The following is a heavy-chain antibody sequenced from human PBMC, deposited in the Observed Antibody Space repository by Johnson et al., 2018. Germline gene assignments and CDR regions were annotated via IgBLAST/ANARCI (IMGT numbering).Heavy chain of an antibody. Sequence: EVQLVESGGGLVQPGGSLKLSCAASGFTFSGAPIHWVRQASGNGLEWVGHIRNKANFYAPEYAGSGTGRFTISRDDSKNTAYLQMNSMKTEDTAVYYCTNRPDYRETFDIWGQGTKVTVYS. V-gene: IGHV3-73*02. CDR2: IRNKANFYAP. D-gene: IGHD4-11*01. CDR1: GFTFSGAP. J-gene: IGHJ3*02. CDR3: TNRPDYRETFDI.